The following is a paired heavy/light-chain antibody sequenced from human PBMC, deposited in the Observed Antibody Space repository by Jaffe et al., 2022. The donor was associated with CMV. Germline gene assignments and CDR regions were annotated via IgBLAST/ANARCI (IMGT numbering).Heavy chain of an antibody. V-gene: IGHV1-18*01. J-gene: IGHJ4*02. CDR2: ITAYNGDT. CDR1: GYTLTSYG. Sequence: QVHLVQSEAEVKKPGASVKVSCKSSGYTLTSYGIGWVRQAPGQGLEWMGWITAYNGDTNYAQKVQGRVTMTTDTATSTAYMELRSLRSDDTAVYYCARLYGDATFDYWGQGTLVTVSS. CDR3: ARLYGDATFDY. D-gene: IGHD4-17*01.
Light chain of an antibody. V-gene: IGLV1-47*01. Sequence: QSVLTQSPSASGTPGQRVTISCSGSTSNIGTNFVYWYQQFPGTAPKLLIYRNDQRPSGVPDRFSGSKSGTSASLAISGLRSEDEADYYCVAWDDSLSGVIFGGGTKLTVL. J-gene: IGLJ2*01. CDR3: VAWDDSLSGVI. CDR2: RND. CDR1: TSNIGTNF.